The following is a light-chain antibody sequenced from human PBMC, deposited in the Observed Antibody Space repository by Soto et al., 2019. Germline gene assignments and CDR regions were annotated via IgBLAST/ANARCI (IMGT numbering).Light chain of an antibody. V-gene: IGKV3-11*01. J-gene: IGKJ2*01. CDR3: QQRSNWPYT. CDR1: QSVSTY. CDR2: DAS. Sequence: EIVLTQSPATLSLSPGERATLSCGASQSVSTYLAWYQQKPGQAPRLLIYDASNRATGIPARFSGSGSGTDFTLTISSLEPEDFAVYYCQQRSNWPYTFGQGNKLEIK.